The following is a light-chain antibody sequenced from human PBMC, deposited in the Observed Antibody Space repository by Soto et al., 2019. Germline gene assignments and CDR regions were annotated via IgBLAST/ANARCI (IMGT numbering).Light chain of an antibody. CDR1: QSVGGN. CDR2: EAS. CDR3: QQSNDWRSIT. Sequence: EMVMTQSPGTLTVSPGERATLSCRASQSVGGNLAWYQQRPGQAPRLLIFEASTRATGIPARFSGSGSGTEFTLSISSLQSEDFAVYYCQQSNDWRSITFGQGTRLEIK. J-gene: IGKJ5*01. V-gene: IGKV3-15*01.